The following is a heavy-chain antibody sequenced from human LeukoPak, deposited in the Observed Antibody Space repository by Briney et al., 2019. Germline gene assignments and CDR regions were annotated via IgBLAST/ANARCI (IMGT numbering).Heavy chain of an antibody. CDR2: IYPGDSDT. D-gene: IGHD6-13*01. V-gene: IGHV5-51*01. J-gene: IGHJ5*02. CDR3: ARHVGYSSHFDNWFDP. Sequence: GESLKISCKGSGYSFTSYWIGWVRQMPGKGLEWMGIIYPGDSDTRYSPSFQGQVTISADKSISTAYLQWSSLKASDTAMYYCARHVGYSSHFDNWFDPWGQGTLVTVSS. CDR1: GYSFTSYW.